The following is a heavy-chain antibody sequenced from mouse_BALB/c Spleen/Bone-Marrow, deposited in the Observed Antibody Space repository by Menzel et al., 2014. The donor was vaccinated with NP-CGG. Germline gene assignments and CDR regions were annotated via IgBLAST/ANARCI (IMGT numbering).Heavy chain of an antibody. J-gene: IGHJ4*01. CDR3: ARDGNYRYAMDY. Sequence: VQLQQSGAELVKPGASVKLSCMASGFTFTSYRIHWVKQRPGQGPEWIGEINPSNGRTNYNEKFKSKATLTDDKSSSTAYMQLSSLTSEDSAVYYCARDGNYRYAMDYWGQGTSLTVSS. CDR1: GFTFTSYR. D-gene: IGHD2-1*01. V-gene: IGHV1S81*02. CDR2: INPSNGRT.